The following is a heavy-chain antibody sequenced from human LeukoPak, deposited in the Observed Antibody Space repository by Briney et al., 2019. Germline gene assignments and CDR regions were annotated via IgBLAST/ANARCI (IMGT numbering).Heavy chain of an antibody. Sequence: GASVNVSCKASGGTFSSYAISWVRQAPGQGLEWMGGIIPIFGTANYAQKFQGRVTITTDESTSTAYMELSSLRSEDTAVYYCARHASTSRYILYFDYWGQGTLVTVSS. CDR2: IIPIFGTA. CDR1: GGTFSSYA. CDR3: ARHASTSRYILYFDY. D-gene: IGHD2-2*02. J-gene: IGHJ4*02. V-gene: IGHV1-69*05.